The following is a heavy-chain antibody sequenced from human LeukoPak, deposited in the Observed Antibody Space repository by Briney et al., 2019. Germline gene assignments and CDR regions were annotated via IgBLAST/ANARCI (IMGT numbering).Heavy chain of an antibody. D-gene: IGHD4-17*01. CDR2: IMPGGHI. CDR1: GFSVDSVF. J-gene: IGHJ4*02. CDR3: ARGNSATTTFDF. Sequence: GGSLRLSCRASGFSVDSVFMNWVRQPPGKGLEWVSFIMPGGHIDYTDSVKGRFTISRDSFKNTLSLQMNSLRVDDSAVYYCARGNSATTTFDFWGQGTLVTASS. V-gene: IGHV3-66*01.